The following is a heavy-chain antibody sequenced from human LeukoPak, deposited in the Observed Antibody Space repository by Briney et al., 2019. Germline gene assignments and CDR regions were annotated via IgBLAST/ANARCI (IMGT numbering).Heavy chain of an antibody. CDR1: GFTFVNYA. Sequence: PGGSLRLSCAASGFTFVNYAMSWVRQAPGKGLEWVSAVGGGGSTTFYADSVKGRFTISRDNSRNTVYLRINSLSAEDTAVYYCAKARLSTGWAYNDYWGQGTLVTVSS. V-gene: IGHV3-23*01. CDR2: VGGGGSTT. CDR3: AKARLSTGWAYNDY. J-gene: IGHJ4*02. D-gene: IGHD2-8*02.